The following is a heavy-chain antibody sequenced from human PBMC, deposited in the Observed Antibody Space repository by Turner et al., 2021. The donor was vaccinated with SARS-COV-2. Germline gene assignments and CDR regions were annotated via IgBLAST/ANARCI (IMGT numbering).Heavy chain of an antibody. CDR1: GFTFSNYS. V-gene: IGHV3-21*01. Sequence: EVQLVESGGGLVKHGGSLRLSCAASGFTFSNYSMNWVRQAPGKGLEWVSSISSSSSYIYYADSVKGRFTISRDNAKNSLYLQMNSMRAEDTAVYYCARARWHYYDSSGYYPDAFDIWGQGTMVTVSS. J-gene: IGHJ3*02. CDR3: ARARWHYYDSSGYYPDAFDI. D-gene: IGHD3-22*01. CDR2: ISSSSSYI.